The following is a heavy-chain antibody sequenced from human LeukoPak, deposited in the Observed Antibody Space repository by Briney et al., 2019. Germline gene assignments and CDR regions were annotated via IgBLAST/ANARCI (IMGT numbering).Heavy chain of an antibody. J-gene: IGHJ6*02. D-gene: IGHD2-15*01. CDR1: GGTFSSYA. CDR3: ARSLVVVAATRWLPVYGMDV. Sequence: SVKVSCKASGGTFSSYAISWVRQAPGQGLEWMGRIIPILGIANYAQKFQGRVTITADKSTSTAYMELSSLRSEDTAVYYCARSLVVVAATRWLPVYGMDVWGQGTTVTASS. CDR2: IIPILGIA. V-gene: IGHV1-69*04.